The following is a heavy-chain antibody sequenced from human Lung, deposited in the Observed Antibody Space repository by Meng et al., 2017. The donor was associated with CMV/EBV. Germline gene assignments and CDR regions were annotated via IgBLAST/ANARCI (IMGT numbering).Heavy chain of an antibody. Sequence: RQRSGPGLGNPSEPLSLPCTVAGGSIRRSRHYWGWIRQPPGKGLEWIGNIYYSGLTSYNPSLKSRVTISVDTSKNQFSLKLSSVTAADTAVFYCARVWANGEGWFDPWGQGTLVTVSS. D-gene: IGHD2-8*01. CDR3: ARVWANGEGWFDP. CDR1: GGSIRRSRHY. CDR2: IYYSGLT. V-gene: IGHV4-39*07. J-gene: IGHJ5*02.